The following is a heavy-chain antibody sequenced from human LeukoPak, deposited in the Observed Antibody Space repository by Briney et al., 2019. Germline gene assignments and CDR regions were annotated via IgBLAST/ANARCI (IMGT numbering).Heavy chain of an antibody. V-gene: IGHV1-8*02. CDR1: GYTFTSYG. CDR2: MNPNSGNT. J-gene: IGHJ6*03. D-gene: IGHD1-1*01. Sequence: ASVKVSCKASGYTFTSYGINWVRRATGQGLEWMGWMNPNSGNTGYAQKFQGRVTMTRNTSISTAYMELSSLRSEDTAVYYCARGPLRGYNWNHYYYYYMDVWGKGTTVTISS. CDR3: ARGPLRGYNWNHYYYYYMDV.